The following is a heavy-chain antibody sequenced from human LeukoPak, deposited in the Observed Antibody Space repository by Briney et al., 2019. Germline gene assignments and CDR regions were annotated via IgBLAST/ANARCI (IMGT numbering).Heavy chain of an antibody. D-gene: IGHD3-22*01. CDR3: ARGGGERDYYDSSGYWDFDY. CDR2: INVNSGGT. J-gene: IGHJ4*02. Sequence: ASVKVSCKASGYTFTDDYIHWVRQAPGQGLEWMGWINVNSGGTNYAQKFYARVTMTRDTSISTAYMELSSLRSEDTAVYYCARGGGERDYYDSSGYWDFDYWGQGTLVTVSS. V-gene: IGHV1-2*02. CDR1: GYTFTDDY.